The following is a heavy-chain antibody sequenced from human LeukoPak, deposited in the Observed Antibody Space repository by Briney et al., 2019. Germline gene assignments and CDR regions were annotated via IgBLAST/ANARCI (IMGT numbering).Heavy chain of an antibody. J-gene: IGHJ6*02. CDR1: GFTFSSYA. CDR2: ISYDGSNK. V-gene: IGHV3-30-3*01. Sequence: GGSLRLSCAASGFTFSSYAMHWVRQAPGKGLEWVAVISYDGSNKYYADPVKGRFTISRDNSKNTLYLQMNSLRAEDTAVYYCARGYCNGGSCYSSGLDVWGQGTTVTVSS. D-gene: IGHD2-15*01. CDR3: ARGYCNGGSCYSSGLDV.